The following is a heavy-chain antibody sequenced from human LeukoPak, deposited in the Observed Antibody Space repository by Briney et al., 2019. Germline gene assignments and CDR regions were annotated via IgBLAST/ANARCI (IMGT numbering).Heavy chain of an antibody. V-gene: IGHV3-30*03. J-gene: IGHJ4*02. CDR1: GFTFSWNG. D-gene: IGHD3-22*01. CDR3: VYDSSGYYYSDY. Sequence: PGGSLRLSCAASGFTFSWNGMHWVRQAPGKGLEWVAVISYDGSNKYYADSVKGRFTISRDNSKNTLYLQMNSLRAEDTAVYYCVYDSSGYYYSDYWGQGTLVTVSS. CDR2: ISYDGSNK.